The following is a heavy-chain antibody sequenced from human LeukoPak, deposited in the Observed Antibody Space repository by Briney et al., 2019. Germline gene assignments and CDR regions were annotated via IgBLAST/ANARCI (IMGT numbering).Heavy chain of an antibody. CDR1: GGSFSGYY. CDR3: ARATWLPVGLYYYDSSGYYYYFDS. D-gene: IGHD3-22*01. V-gene: IGHV4-59*01. Sequence: PSETLSLTCAVYGGSFSGYYWSWIRQPPGKGLEWIGYIYYSGSTNYNPSLKSRVTISVDTSKNQFSLRLSSVTAADTAVYYCARATWLPVGLYYYDSSGYYYYFDSWGQGTLVTVSS. J-gene: IGHJ4*02. CDR2: IYYSGST.